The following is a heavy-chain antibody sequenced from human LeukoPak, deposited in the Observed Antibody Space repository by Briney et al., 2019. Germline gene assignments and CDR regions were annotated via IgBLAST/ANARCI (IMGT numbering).Heavy chain of an antibody. CDR1: GYTFTSYG. CDR3: ARACALRFVLMVYAIPNYYMDV. Sequence: GASVKVSCKASGYTFTSYGISWVRQAPGQGLEWMGWISAYNGNTNYAQKLQGRVTMTTDTSTSTAYMELRSLRSDDTAVYYCARACALRFVLMVYAIPNYYMDVWGKGTTVTVSS. D-gene: IGHD2-8*01. J-gene: IGHJ6*03. CDR2: ISAYNGNT. V-gene: IGHV1-18*01.